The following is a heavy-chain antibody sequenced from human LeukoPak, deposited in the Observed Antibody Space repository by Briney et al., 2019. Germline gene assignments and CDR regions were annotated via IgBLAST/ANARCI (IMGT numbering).Heavy chain of an antibody. CDR2: INPSGGST. CDR3: ASPLGWDREGGDY. D-gene: IGHD1-26*01. J-gene: IGHJ4*02. V-gene: IGHV1-46*01. Sequence: GASVKISCKASGYTFTSYYMHWVRQAPGQGLEWMGIINPSGGSTSYAQKFQGRVTMTRDTSTSTVYMELSSLRSEDTAVYYCASPLGWDREGGDYWGQGTLVTVSS. CDR1: GYTFTSYY.